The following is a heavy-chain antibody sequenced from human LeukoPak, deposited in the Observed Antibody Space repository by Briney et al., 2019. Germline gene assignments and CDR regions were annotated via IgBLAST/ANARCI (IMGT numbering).Heavy chain of an antibody. CDR1: GFTLSSYD. Sequence: GGSLRLSCAASGFTLSSYDMHWVRQAPGKGLEWVAFIRYDGSNQYYADSVKGRFTISRDKSKNTLYLQMNSLKPEDTALYYCAKDRDGSGSYFDYWGQGTLVTVSS. D-gene: IGHD3-10*01. J-gene: IGHJ4*02. V-gene: IGHV3-30*02. CDR2: IRYDGSNQ. CDR3: AKDRDGSGSYFDY.